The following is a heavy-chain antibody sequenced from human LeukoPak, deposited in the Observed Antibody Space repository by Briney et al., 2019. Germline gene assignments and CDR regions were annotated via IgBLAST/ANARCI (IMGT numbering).Heavy chain of an antibody. V-gene: IGHV3-21*01. D-gene: IGHD3-3*01. CDR3: ARNYDFWSSPQGYMDV. Sequence: GGSLRLPCAASGFTFSRHNMKWVRQTPGKGLEWVSSISTSSSFIYYADSVKGRFTISRDNARNSLYLEMNSLRAEDTAIYYCARNYDFWSSPQGYMDVWGKGATVIVSS. J-gene: IGHJ6*03. CDR1: GFTFSRHN. CDR2: ISTSSSFI.